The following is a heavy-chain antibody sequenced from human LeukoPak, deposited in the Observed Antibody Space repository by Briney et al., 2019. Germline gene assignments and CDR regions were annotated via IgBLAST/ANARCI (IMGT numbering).Heavy chain of an antibody. CDR3: ARGRLRYFDWYFDY. CDR2: MYTSGST. D-gene: IGHD3-9*01. J-gene: IGHJ4*02. CDR1: GDSISSYY. V-gene: IGHV4-4*07. Sequence: KPSETLSLTCTVSGDSISSYYWTWIRQPAGKGPEWIGRMYTSGSTDYNPSLKSRVSMSVDTSKSQFSLRLSSVTAADTAVYFCARGRLRYFDWYFDYWGQGTLVTVSS.